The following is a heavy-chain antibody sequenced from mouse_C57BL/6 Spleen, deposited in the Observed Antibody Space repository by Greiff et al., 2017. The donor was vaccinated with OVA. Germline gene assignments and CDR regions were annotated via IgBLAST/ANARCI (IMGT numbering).Heavy chain of an antibody. V-gene: IGHV1-4*01. CDR3: ARAYCYYGSSYGYFDV. D-gene: IGHD1-1*01. J-gene: IGHJ1*03. CDR2: INPSSGYT. Sequence: QVQLQQSGAELVRPGASVKMSCKASGYTFTSYTMHWVKQRPGQGLEWIGYINPSSGYTKYNQKFKDKATLTPDKSSSTAYMQLSSLTSEDAAVVYCARAYCYYGSSYGYFDVWGTGTTVTVSS. CDR1: GYTFTSYT.